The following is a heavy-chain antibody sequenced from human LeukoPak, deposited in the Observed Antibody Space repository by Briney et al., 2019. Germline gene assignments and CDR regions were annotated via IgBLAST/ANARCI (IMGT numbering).Heavy chain of an antibody. CDR2: ISGSGGST. D-gene: IGHD6-19*01. CDR1: GFTFSSYA. J-gene: IGHJ4*02. CDR3: ARDLAVAGPEANDY. V-gene: IGHV3-23*01. Sequence: GGSLRLSCAASGFTFSSYAMSWVRQAPGKGLEWVSAISGSGGSTYYADSVKGRFTISRDNSKNTLYLQMNSLRAEDTAVYYCARDLAVAGPEANDYWGQGTLVTVSS.